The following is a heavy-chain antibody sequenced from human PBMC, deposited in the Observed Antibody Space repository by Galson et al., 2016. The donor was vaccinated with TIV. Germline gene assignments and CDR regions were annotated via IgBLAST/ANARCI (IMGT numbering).Heavy chain of an antibody. CDR1: IHFWQLC. V-gene: IGHV3-23*01. CDR3: AKDRQWIPSTLDH. CDR2: IGGSGGSP. J-gene: IGHJ4*02. Sequence: SLTLLCSLWIHFWQLCHELVRQAPGKGLEWVSSIGGSGGSPYYADSVKGRFTISRDSSKNTVFLQMNSLRAEDTAIYYCAKDRQWIPSTLDHWGQGTLVTVSS. D-gene: IGHD5-18*01.